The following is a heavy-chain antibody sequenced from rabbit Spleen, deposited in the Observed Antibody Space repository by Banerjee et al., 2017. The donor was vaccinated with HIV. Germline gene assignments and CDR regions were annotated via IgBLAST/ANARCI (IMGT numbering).Heavy chain of an antibody. J-gene: IGHJ6*01. Sequence: QSLEESGGDLVKPGASLTLTCTASGFSFSSRYYICWVRQAPGKGLEWIACIEADGSGFTYFATWAKGRFTCSKTSSTTVTLQMTRLTAADTATYSCARDTSSSFSSYGMDLWGPGTLVTV. CDR2: IEADGSGFT. V-gene: IGHV1S40*01. CDR1: GFSFSSRYY. D-gene: IGHD1-1*01. CDR3: ARDTSSSFSSYGMDL.